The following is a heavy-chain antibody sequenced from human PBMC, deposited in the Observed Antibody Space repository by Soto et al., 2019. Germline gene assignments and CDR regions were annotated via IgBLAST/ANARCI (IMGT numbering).Heavy chain of an antibody. Sequence: QVQLQESGPGLVKPSQTLSLTCTVSGGSISSGGYYWSWIRQHPGKGLEWIGYIYYSGSTYYNPSLKSRVNISVDTSKNQFALKLSSVTAADTAVYYCARSPEATVTAFDYWGQGTLVTVSS. V-gene: IGHV4-31*03. CDR3: ARSPEATVTAFDY. CDR1: GGSISSGGYY. J-gene: IGHJ4*02. CDR2: IYYSGST. D-gene: IGHD4-17*01.